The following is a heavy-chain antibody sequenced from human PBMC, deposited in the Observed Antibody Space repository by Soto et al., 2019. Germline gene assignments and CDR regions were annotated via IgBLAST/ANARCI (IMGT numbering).Heavy chain of an antibody. Sequence: ASVKVSCKASGGTFSSYAISWVRQAPGQGLEWMGGIIPIFGTANYAQKFQGRVTITADESTSTAYMELSSLRSEDAAVYYCARGCRGGSCYQKDYYSGMDVXGQ. J-gene: IGHJ6*02. V-gene: IGHV1-69*13. CDR3: ARGCRGGSCYQKDYYSGMDV. CDR1: GGTFSSYA. D-gene: IGHD2-15*01. CDR2: IIPIFGTA.